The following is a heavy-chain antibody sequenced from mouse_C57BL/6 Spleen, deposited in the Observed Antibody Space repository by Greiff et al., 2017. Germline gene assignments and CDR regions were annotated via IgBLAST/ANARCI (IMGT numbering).Heavy chain of an antibody. J-gene: IGHJ2*01. CDR3: ARDRDYSSSYPYLDY. CDR2: ISDGGSYT. V-gene: IGHV5-4*01. Sequence: EVKVVESGGGFVKPGGSLKLSCAASGFTFSSYAMSWVRQTPEKRLEWVATISDGGSYTYYPDNVKGRFTMSKDNAKNTLYLQMSHLKSEDTAMYYCARDRDYSSSYPYLDYWGQGTTLTGSS. D-gene: IGHD1-1*01. CDR1: GFTFSSYA.